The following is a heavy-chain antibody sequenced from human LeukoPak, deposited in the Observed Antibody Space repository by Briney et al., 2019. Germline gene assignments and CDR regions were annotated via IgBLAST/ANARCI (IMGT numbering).Heavy chain of an antibody. D-gene: IGHD4-11*01. J-gene: IGHJ6*03. CDR2: IKQDGSEK. Sequence: GGSLRLSCAASGFTFSSYWMSWVRQAPGKGLEWVANIKQDGSEKYYVDSVKGRFTISRDNAKNSLYLQMNSLRAEDTAVYYCARGNLWDYRRNYYYMDVWGKGTTVTVSS. CDR1: GFTFSSYW. CDR3: ARGNLWDYRRNYYYMDV. V-gene: IGHV3-7*01.